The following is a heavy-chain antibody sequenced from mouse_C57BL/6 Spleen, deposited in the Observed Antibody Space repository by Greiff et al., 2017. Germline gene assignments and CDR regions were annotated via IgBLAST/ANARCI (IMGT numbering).Heavy chain of an antibody. D-gene: IGHD6-1*01. J-gene: IGHJ4*01. CDR1: GYTFTSYW. CDR3: ARRGAIFYYAMDY. CDR2: IYPSDSET. Sequence: VQLQQPGAELVRPGSSVKLSCKASGYTFTSYWMDWVKQRPGQGLEWIGNIYPSDSETHYNQKFKDKATLTVDKSSSTAYMQLSSLTSEDSAVXYCARRGAIFYYAMDYWGQGTSVTGSS. V-gene: IGHV1-61*01.